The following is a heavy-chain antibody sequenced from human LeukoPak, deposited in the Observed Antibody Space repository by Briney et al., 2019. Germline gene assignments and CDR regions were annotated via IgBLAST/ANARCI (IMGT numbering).Heavy chain of an antibody. Sequence: SETVSLTCDVSGVSFSTYYWSWIRQSPEKGLEWIGEVNHSGYTNYNPSLKGRVTISVDPSKNQLSLKLSSVTAADTAVYYCARQLYGSDYWGQGTLVTVSS. CDR1: GVSFSTYY. D-gene: IGHD3-16*01. V-gene: IGHV4-34*01. J-gene: IGHJ1*01. CDR3: ARQLYGSDY. CDR2: VNHSGYT.